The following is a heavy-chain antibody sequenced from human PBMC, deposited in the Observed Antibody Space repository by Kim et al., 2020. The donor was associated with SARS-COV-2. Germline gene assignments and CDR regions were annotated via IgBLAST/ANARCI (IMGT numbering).Heavy chain of an antibody. CDR1: GYTFTSYD. D-gene: IGHD4-17*01. J-gene: IGHJ4*02. V-gene: IGHV1-8*01. CDR2: MNPNSGNT. CDR3: ARGFPEGEAGAYPLDY. Sequence: ASVKVSCKASGYTFTSYDINWVRQATGQGLEWMGWMNPNSGNTGYAQKFQGRVTMTRNTSISTAYMELSSLRSEDTAVYYCARGFPEGEAGAYPLDYWGQGTLVTVSS.